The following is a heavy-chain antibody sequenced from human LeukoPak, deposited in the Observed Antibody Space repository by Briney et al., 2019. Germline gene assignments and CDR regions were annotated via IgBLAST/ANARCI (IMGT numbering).Heavy chain of an antibody. CDR3: AKHLRRRFFSKTLGFDP. D-gene: IGHD3-3*01. J-gene: IGHJ5*02. CDR2: INHSGST. V-gene: IGHV4-34*01. CDR1: GGSFSDDY. Sequence: SKTLSLTCAVYGGSFSDDYWSWIRQPPGKGLEWIGEINHSGSTNYNPSLKSRVTISLDTSKNQFSLKLSSVTAADTAVYYCAKHLRRRFFSKTLGFDPWGQGTLVTVSS.